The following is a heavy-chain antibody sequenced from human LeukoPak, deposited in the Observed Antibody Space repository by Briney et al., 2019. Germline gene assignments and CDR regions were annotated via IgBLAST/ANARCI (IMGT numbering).Heavy chain of an antibody. CDR1: GLTFSSYA. V-gene: IGHV3-23*01. D-gene: IGHD2-15*01. CDR2: ISGSGATT. CDR3: ANDPPDPSAAY. Sequence: LTGGSLRLSCSVSGLTFSSYAMSWVRQAPGKGLDWVSVISGSGATTYYADSVKGRFTISRDNSKNTLSLQMNSLRAEDTAIYYCANDPPDPSAAYWGQGTLVTVSS. J-gene: IGHJ4*02.